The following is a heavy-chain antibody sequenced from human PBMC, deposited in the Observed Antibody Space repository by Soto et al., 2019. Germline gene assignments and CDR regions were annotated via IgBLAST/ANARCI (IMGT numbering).Heavy chain of an antibody. CDR2: IWYDGSEK. CDR3: ARGPFVVPAAMPYYYYNMDV. D-gene: IGHD2-2*01. CDR1: GFTFSSYV. Sequence: GGSLRLSCAASGFTFSSYVMHWVRQAPGKGQEWVAVIWYDGSEKYYADSVKGLFTISRDNSKNTLYLQMNSLRAEDTAVYYCARGPFVVPAAMPYYYYNMDVWGKGTTVTVPS. J-gene: IGHJ6*03. V-gene: IGHV3-33*01.